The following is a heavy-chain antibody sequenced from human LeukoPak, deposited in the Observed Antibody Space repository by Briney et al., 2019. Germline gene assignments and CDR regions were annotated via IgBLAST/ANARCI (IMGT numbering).Heavy chain of an antibody. CDR2: ISWNSGSI. J-gene: IGHJ4*02. CDR1: GFTFDDYA. D-gene: IGHD5-12*01. CDR3: ARDGRGSSGYDSTYFDY. V-gene: IGHV3-9*01. Sequence: GGSLRLSCAASGFTFDDYAMHWVRQAPGKGLEWVSGISWNSGSIGYADSVKGRFTISRDNAKNTLYLQMNSLRAEDTAVYYCARDGRGSSGYDSTYFDYWGQGTLVTVSS.